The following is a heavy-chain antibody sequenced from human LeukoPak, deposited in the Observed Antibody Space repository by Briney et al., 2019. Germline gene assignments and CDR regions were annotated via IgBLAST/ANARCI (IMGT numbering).Heavy chain of an antibody. CDR3: AREKSYSGSYYGY. Sequence: LPGGSLRLSCAASGFTFSSYAMPWVRQAPGKGLEWVAVISYDGSNKYYADSVKGRFTISGDNSKNTLYLQMNSLRAEDTAVYYCAREKSYSGSYYGYWGQGTLVTVSS. CDR2: ISYDGSNK. CDR1: GFTFSSYA. J-gene: IGHJ4*02. V-gene: IGHV3-30-3*01. D-gene: IGHD1-26*01.